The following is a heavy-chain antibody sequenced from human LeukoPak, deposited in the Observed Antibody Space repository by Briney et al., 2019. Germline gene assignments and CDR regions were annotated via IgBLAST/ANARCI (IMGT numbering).Heavy chain of an antibody. V-gene: IGHV7-4-1*01. CDR2: ISTNSGNP. Sequence: GASVKVSCKASGYTFISYYLHWVRQAPGQGLQWLGWISTNSGNPIYAQGFIGRFVFSLDTSVSTGYLQIRSLQTDDTGVYYCARESSYDLPSPLDVWGQGTMVTVSS. J-gene: IGHJ3*01. D-gene: IGHD5-18*01. CDR3: ARESSYDLPSPLDV. CDR1: GYTFISYY.